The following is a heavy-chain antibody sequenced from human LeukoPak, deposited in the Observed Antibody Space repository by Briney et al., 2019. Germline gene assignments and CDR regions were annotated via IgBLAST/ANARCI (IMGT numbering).Heavy chain of an antibody. Sequence: GGSLRLSCAASGFTFTDAWMSWVRQAPEKGLEWVGRIKSKIDDGTTDYAAPVKGRFTLSRDDSKNMAYLQMNSLKIEDTAVYYCATDSITRDDAFDIWGQGTMVTVSS. D-gene: IGHD1-14*01. CDR1: GFTFTDAW. J-gene: IGHJ3*02. CDR3: ATDSITRDDAFDI. CDR2: IKSKIDDGTT. V-gene: IGHV3-15*01.